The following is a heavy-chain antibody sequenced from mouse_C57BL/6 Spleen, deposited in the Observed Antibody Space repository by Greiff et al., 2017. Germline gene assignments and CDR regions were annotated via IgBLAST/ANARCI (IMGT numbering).Heavy chain of an antibody. J-gene: IGHJ3*01. CDR2: IDPSDSYT. CDR3: ASLGFAY. CDR1: GYTFTSCW. V-gene: IGHV1-69*01. Sequence: QVQLQQPGAELVMPGASVKLSCKASGYTFTSCWMHWVKQRPGQGLEWIGEIDPSDSYTNYNQKFKGKSTLTVDKSSSTAYMQLSSLTSEDSAVYYCASLGFAYWGQGTLVTVSA.